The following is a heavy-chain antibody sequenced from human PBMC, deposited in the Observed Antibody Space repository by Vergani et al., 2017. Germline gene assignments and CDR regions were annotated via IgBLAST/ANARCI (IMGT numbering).Heavy chain of an antibody. D-gene: IGHD3-10*01. V-gene: IGHV3-53*02. CDR1: GFTVSSNY. CDR2: IYSGGST. J-gene: IGHJ4*02. Sequence: EVQLVETGGGLIQPGGSLRLSCAASGFTVSSNYMSWVRQAPGKGLEWVSVIYSGGSTYYADSVKGRFTISRDNSKNTLYLQMNSLSAEDTAVYYCARDGLNYYGSGNFDYWGQGTLVTVSS. CDR3: ARDGLNYYGSGNFDY.